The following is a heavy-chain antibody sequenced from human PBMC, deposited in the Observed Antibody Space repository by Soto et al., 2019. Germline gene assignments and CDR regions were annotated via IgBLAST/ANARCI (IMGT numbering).Heavy chain of an antibody. CDR2: IIPIFGTA. Sequence: SVKVSCKASGGTFSSYAISWVRQAPGQGLEWMGGIIPIFGTANYAQKFQGRVTITADESTSTAYMELSSLRSEDTAVYYCVTQLVTMIVCWGQGTLVTSPQ. V-gene: IGHV1-69*13. CDR1: GGTFSSYA. D-gene: IGHD3-22*01. CDR3: VTQLVTMIVC. J-gene: IGHJ4*02.